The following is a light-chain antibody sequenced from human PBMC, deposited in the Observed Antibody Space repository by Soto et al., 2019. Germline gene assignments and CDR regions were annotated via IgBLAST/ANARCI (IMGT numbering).Light chain of an antibody. Sequence: DIQMTQPPSTLSASVGDRVTITCRASQSISSWLAWYQQKPGKAPKVLIYDASSLESGVPSRFSGSGSGTEFTLTISSLQPDDFATYYCQQYNTYSQYTFGQGTKLEIK. J-gene: IGKJ2*01. V-gene: IGKV1-5*01. CDR1: QSISSW. CDR3: QQYNTYSQYT. CDR2: DAS.